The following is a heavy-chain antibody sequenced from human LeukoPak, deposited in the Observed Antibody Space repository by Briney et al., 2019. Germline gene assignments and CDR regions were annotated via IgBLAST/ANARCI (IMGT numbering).Heavy chain of an antibody. CDR3: ARDRDYGSGIFDY. D-gene: IGHD3-10*01. CDR2: INPNSGGT. CDR1: GYTFTGYY. Sequence: GSVKVSCKASGYTFTGYYMHWVRQAPGQGLEWMGWINPNSGGTNYAQKFQARVTMTRDTSISTAYMELNRLRSDDTAVYYCARDRDYGSGIFDYWGQGTLVTVSS. J-gene: IGHJ4*02. V-gene: IGHV1-2*02.